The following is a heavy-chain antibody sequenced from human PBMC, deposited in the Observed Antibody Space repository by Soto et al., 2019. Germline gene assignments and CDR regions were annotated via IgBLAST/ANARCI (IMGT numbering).Heavy chain of an antibody. CDR1: GGSVSSGSYY. CDR2: IYYSGTT. J-gene: IGHJ6*02. V-gene: IGHV4-61*01. D-gene: IGHD3-16*01. CDR3: ERDEGGSLSTYHYYGMDV. Sequence: QVQLQESGPGLVKPSETLSLTCTVSGGSVSSGSYYWSWIRQPPGKGLEWIGYIYYSGTTTYNPSLTSRVTISVDTSKNQYSLKLSSVTAAATAVYYCERDEGGSLSTYHYYGMDVWGQGTTVTVSS.